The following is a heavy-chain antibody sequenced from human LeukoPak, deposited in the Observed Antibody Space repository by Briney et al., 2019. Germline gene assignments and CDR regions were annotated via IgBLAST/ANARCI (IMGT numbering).Heavy chain of an antibody. Sequence: GGSLRLSCAASGFTFSNYAMHWVRLAPGKGLEWVAVTSYDGINKYYADSVKGRFTISRDNSKNTLYLQMNSLRAEDTAVYYCARGGPNRSGWTLDYWGQGTLVTVSS. CDR2: TSYDGINK. J-gene: IGHJ4*02. V-gene: IGHV3-30-3*01. CDR1: GFTFSNYA. CDR3: ARGGPNRSGWTLDY. D-gene: IGHD6-19*01.